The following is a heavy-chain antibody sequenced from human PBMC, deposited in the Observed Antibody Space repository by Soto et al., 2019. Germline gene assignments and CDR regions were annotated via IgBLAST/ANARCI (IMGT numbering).Heavy chain of an antibody. J-gene: IGHJ3*02. Sequence: QVQLQQWGAGLLKPSETLSLTCAVSGGFVSSGSYYWSWIRQSPGKGLGWLGEMSHSGGTHFNPSLTSRVTIAVDTSKNQFSLKMSSVTAADTALYYCARVERGTATTVVDAFDIWGPGTMVTVSS. V-gene: IGHV4-34*01. CDR3: ARVERGTATTVVDAFDI. CDR2: MSHSGGT. CDR1: GGFVSSGSYY. D-gene: IGHD1-1*01.